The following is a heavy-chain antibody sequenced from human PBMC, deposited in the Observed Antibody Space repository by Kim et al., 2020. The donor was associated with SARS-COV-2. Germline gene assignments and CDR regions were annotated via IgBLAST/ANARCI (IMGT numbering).Heavy chain of an antibody. V-gene: IGHV3-53*01. CDR2: IYSGGST. CDR3: AALPTGAY. Sequence: GGSLRLSCAASGFTVSSNYMSWVRQAPGKGLEWVSVIYSGGSTYYADSLKGRFTISRDNSKNTLYLHINSLRAEDTAVYYCAALPTGAYWGQGTLVTVSS. CDR1: GFTVSSNY. D-gene: IGHD1-1*01. J-gene: IGHJ4*02.